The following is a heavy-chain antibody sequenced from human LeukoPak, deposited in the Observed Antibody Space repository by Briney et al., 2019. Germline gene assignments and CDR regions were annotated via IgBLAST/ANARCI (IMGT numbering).Heavy chain of an antibody. J-gene: IGHJ3*02. V-gene: IGHV3-7*01. D-gene: IGHD2-2*01. Sequence: GGSLRLSCAASGLVFSRSGMHWVRQAPGKGLEWVANINQDGNSQNYVDSVRGRFTISKDNAKNSVYLQMNSLRAEDTAVYYCARTRFPSCTSASCGDDPFDIWGQGTTVTVS. CDR2: INQDGNSQ. CDR3: ARTRFPSCTSASCGDDPFDI. CDR1: GLVFSRSG.